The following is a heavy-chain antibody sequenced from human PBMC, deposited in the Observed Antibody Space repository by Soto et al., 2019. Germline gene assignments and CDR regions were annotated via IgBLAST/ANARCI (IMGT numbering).Heavy chain of an antibody. V-gene: IGHV1-69*04. Sequence: QVQLVQSGSEVKKPGSSVKVSCKASGGTLSNFAISWVRQAPGQGLEWVGTFIPIVGMAKYGQNFQCRVTISADPSTNTLFMALRTLSYXDTAMYYCATGHDNSFYSGMDVWGQGTTVTASS. CDR2: FIPIVGMA. CDR3: ATGHDNSFYSGMDV. J-gene: IGHJ6*02. D-gene: IGHD1-1*01. CDR1: GGTLSNFA.